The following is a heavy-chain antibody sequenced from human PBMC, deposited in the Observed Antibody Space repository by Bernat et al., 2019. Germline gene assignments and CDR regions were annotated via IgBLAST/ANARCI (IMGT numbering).Heavy chain of an antibody. CDR3: ARSPIAVAGTIYYYYMDV. Sequence: QVQLVESGGGVVQPGRSLRPSCAASGFTFSSYGMHWVRQAPGKGLEWVAVIWYDGSNKYYADSVKRRFPISRDNSKNTLYLQMTSLRAEDPAVYYCARSPIAVAGTIYYYYMDVWGKGTTVTVSS. D-gene: IGHD6-19*01. CDR1: GFTFSSYG. CDR2: IWYDGSNK. V-gene: IGHV3-33*01. J-gene: IGHJ6*03.